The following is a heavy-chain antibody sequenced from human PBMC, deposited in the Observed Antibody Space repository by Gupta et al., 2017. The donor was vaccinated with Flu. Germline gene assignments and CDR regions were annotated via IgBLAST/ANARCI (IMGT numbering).Heavy chain of an antibody. V-gene: IGHV3-21*01. J-gene: IGHJ5*02. Sequence: EVQLVESGGGLVKPGGSLRLSCAASGFTFSSYSMNWVRQAPGKGLEWVSSISSSSSYIYYADSVKGRFTISRDNAKNSLYLQMNSLRAEDTAVYYCARGREMARYWFDPWGQGTLVTVSS. CDR3: ARGREMARYWFDP. CDR1: GFTFSSYS. CDR2: ISSSSSYI. D-gene: IGHD5-24*01.